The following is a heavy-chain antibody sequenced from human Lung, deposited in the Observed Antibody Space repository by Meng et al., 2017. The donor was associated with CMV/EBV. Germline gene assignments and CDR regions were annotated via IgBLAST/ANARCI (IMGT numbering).Heavy chain of an antibody. D-gene: IGHD2-2*01. Sequence: SVXVSXXASGGTFSSYTISWVRQAPGQGLEWMGWINPNSGGTNYAQKFQGRITMTRDTSISTAYMELSRLRSDDTAVYYWAKSSRADRYDAFDMWGRGAMVTVSS. CDR3: AKSSRADRYDAFDM. V-gene: IGHV1-2*02. CDR1: GGTFSSYT. CDR2: INPNSGGT. J-gene: IGHJ3*02.